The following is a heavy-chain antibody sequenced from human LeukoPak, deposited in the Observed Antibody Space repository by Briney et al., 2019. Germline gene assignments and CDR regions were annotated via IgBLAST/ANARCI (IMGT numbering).Heavy chain of an antibody. CDR3: VLLWFGGS. D-gene: IGHD3-10*01. V-gene: IGHV1-2*02. CDR2: INPNSGGT. J-gene: IGHJ4*02. CDR1: GYTFTSYA. Sequence: GASVKVSCKASGYTFTSYAIHWVRQAPGQGLEWMGWINPNSGGTNYAQKFQGRVTMTRDTSISTAYMELSRLRSDDPAVYYCVLLWFGGSWGQGTLVTVSS.